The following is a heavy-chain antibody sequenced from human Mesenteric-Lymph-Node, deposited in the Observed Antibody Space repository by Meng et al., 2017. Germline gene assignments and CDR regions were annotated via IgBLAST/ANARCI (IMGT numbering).Heavy chain of an antibody. CDR1: GGHISSGDAC. CDR3: ARGRRFGDFFGLDY. D-gene: IGHD3-10*01. J-gene: IGHJ4*02. Sequence: VQLEGSCPGLAKPSQTLSLTCSVSGGHISSGDACWSWIRQPPGKGLEWIGEINQSGATNDSPSLKSRVIMSVDTSKNQFSLKVTSVTAADTALYFCARGRRFGDFFGLDYWGRGILVTVSS. CDR2: INQSGAT. V-gene: IGHV4-30-4*01.